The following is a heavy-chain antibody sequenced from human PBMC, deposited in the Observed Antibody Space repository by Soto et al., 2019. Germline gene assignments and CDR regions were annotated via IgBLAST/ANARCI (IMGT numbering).Heavy chain of an antibody. CDR3: ARPRRMVRGVIPAFDI. D-gene: IGHD3-10*01. V-gene: IGHV5-51*03. CDR2: IYPGDSDT. Sequence: EVQLVQSGAEVKKPGESLKISCKGSGYSFTSYWIGWVRQMPGKGLEWMGIIYPGDSDTRYSPSFQGQVTISADKSISTAYLQWSSLKASDTAMYYCARPRRMVRGVIPAFDIWGQGTMVTVSS. CDR1: GYSFTSYW. J-gene: IGHJ3*02.